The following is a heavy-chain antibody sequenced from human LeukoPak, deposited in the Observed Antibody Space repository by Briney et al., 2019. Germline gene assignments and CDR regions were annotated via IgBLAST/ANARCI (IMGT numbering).Heavy chain of an antibody. D-gene: IGHD3-10*01. Sequence: ASVKVSCKASGYTFTGYYMHWVRQAPGQGLEWMGWINPNSGGTNYAQKFQGRVTMTRDTSISTAYMELSRLRSDDTAVYYCAREVQKYYGSGSYYHDFDYWGQGTLDTVSS. CDR3: AREVQKYYGSGSYYHDFDY. CDR1: GYTFTGYY. J-gene: IGHJ4*02. V-gene: IGHV1-2*02. CDR2: INPNSGGT.